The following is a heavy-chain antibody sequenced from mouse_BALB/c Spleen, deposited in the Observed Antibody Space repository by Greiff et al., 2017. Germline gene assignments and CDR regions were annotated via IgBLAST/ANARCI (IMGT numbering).Heavy chain of an antibody. CDR3: TRWLLYWYFDV. V-gene: IGHV1-5*01. CDR2: IYPGNSDT. J-gene: IGHJ1*01. CDR1: GYSFTSYW. Sequence: EVQLQESGTVLARPGASVKMSCKASGYSFTSYWMHWVQQRPGQGLEWIGAIYPGNSDTSYNQKFKGKAKLTAVTSASTAYMELSSLTNEDSAVYYCTRWLLYWYFDVWGAGTTVTVSS. D-gene: IGHD2-3*01.